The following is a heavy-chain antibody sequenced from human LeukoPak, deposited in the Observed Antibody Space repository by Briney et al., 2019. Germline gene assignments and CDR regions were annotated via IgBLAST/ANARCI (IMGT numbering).Heavy chain of an antibody. CDR1: GGSFSGYY. CDR2: INHSGST. CDR3: ARVSPRYSSSWAHSYYYYYYGMDV. J-gene: IGHJ6*02. D-gene: IGHD6-13*01. Sequence: SETLSLTCAVYGGSFSGYYWSWIRQPPGKGLEWIGEINHSGSTNYNPSPKSRVTISVDTSKNQFSLRLSSVTAADTAVYYCARVSPRYSSSWAHSYYYYYYGMDVWGRGTTVTVSS. V-gene: IGHV4-34*01.